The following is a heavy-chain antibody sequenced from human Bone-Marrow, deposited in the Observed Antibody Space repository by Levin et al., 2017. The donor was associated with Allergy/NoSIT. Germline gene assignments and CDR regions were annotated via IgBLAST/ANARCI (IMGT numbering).Heavy chain of an antibody. D-gene: IGHD2-15*01. CDR1: GYKFEDYS. V-gene: IGHV1-18*04. CDR2: INPYNGNT. Sequence: ASVKVSCQTSGYKFEDYSIHWVRQAPGQGLEWVGWINPYNGNTNYARKFQGRVTMTTDTSTTTGYMDLRSLTSDDTAVYFCAITDSFDPWGQGTLVTVSS. CDR3: AITDSFDP. J-gene: IGHJ5*02.